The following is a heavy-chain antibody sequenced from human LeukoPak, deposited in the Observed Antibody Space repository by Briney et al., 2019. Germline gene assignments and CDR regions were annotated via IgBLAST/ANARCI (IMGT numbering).Heavy chain of an antibody. J-gene: IGHJ4*02. CDR1: GGSLSTYY. D-gene: IGHD3-9*01. V-gene: IGHV4-4*07. Sequence: SETLSLTCTASGGSLSTYYWSWLRQPAGRGLEWIGRIYSSGSTNYNPSLKSRVTMSVDTSKNQFSLELRSVSAADTAVYYCARDTGTYNDILTGYSVFDYWGQGNLVTVSS. CDR3: ARDTGTYNDILTGYSVFDY. CDR2: IYSSGST.